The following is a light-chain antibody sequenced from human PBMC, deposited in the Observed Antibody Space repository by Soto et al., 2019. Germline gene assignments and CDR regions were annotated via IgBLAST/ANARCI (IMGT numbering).Light chain of an antibody. CDR2: AAS. CDR1: QGISSY. CDR3: QQYYSYPYT. V-gene: IGKV1-8*01. Sequence: AIRMTQSPSSLSASTGDRVTITCRASQGISSYFAWYQQKPGQAPKLLIYAASTLQSGVPSRCSGSGSGTDFTLTISCLQSEDFATYYCQQYYSYPYTFGQGTKLEIK. J-gene: IGKJ2*01.